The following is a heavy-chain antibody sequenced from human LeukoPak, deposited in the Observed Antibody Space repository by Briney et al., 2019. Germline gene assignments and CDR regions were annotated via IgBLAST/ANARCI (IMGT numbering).Heavy chain of an antibody. J-gene: IGHJ3*02. CDR1: GFPLSSYA. Sequence: GGSLRLSCAASGFPLSSYAMSWVRQAPGKGLEWVSSISSSSYIYYADSVKGRFTISRDNAKNSLYLQMNSLRAEDTAVYYCATWADDAFDIWGQGTMVTVSS. V-gene: IGHV3-21*01. D-gene: IGHD1-26*01. CDR3: ATWADDAFDI. CDR2: ISSSSYI.